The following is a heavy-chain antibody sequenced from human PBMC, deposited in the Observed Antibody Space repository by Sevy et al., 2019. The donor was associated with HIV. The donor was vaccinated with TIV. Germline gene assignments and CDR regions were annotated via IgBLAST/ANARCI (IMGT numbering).Heavy chain of an antibody. D-gene: IGHD3-22*01. CDR2: IYPGDSDT. CDR3: ARKDMVGSDYYDRSGYHFFDY. J-gene: IGHJ4*02. Sequence: GESLKISCKGSGYSFSSYWIAWVCQMPGKGLEWMGTIYPGDSDTRYSPSFQGQVTISADRSISTAHLQSSSQKAVDNAMYYGARKDMVGSDYYDRSGYHFFDYWGQGTLVTVSS. CDR1: GYSFSSYW. V-gene: IGHV5-51*01.